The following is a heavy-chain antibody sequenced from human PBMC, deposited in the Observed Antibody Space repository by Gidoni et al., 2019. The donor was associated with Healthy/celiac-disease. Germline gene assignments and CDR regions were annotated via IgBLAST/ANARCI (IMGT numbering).Heavy chain of an antibody. CDR1: GYTFTSYD. D-gene: IGHD3-3*01. J-gene: IGHJ5*02. V-gene: IGHV1-8*01. Sequence: QVQLVQSEAEVKKPGASVKVSCKASGYTFTSYDINWVRQATGQGLEWMGWMTPNSGNTGYAQKFQGRVTMTRNTSISTAYMELSSLRSEDTAVYYCARTDTIFGVVIGFDPWGQGTLVTVSS. CDR2: MTPNSGNT. CDR3: ARTDTIFGVVIGFDP.